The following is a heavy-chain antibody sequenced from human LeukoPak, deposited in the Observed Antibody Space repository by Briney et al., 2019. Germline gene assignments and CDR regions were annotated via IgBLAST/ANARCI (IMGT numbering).Heavy chain of an antibody. CDR1: GGSISSYY. J-gene: IGHJ4*02. CDR2: IYYSGST. V-gene: IGHV4-59*12. CDR3: ARDSVEMATTFDY. D-gene: IGHD5-24*01. Sequence: SETLSLTCTVSGGSISSYYWSWIRQPPGKGLEWIGYIYYSGSTNYNPSLKSRVTISVDTSKNQFSLKLSSVTAEDTAVYYCARDSVEMATTFDYWGQGTLVTVSS.